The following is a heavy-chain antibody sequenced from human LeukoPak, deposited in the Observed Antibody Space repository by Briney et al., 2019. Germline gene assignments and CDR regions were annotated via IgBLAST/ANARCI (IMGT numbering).Heavy chain of an antibody. D-gene: IGHD2-21*01. V-gene: IGHV4-31*03. CDR2: IYYSGST. Sequence: SETLSLTCTVSGGSISSGGYYWSWIRQHPGKGLEWIGYIYYSGSTYYNPSLKSRVTISVDTSKNQFSLKLSSVTAADTAVYYCARVKVVSYYFDYWGQGTLVTVSS. J-gene: IGHJ4*02. CDR3: ARVKVVSYYFDY. CDR1: GGSISSGGYY.